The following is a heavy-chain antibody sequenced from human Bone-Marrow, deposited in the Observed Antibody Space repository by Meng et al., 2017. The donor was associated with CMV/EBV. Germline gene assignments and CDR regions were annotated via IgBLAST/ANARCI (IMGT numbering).Heavy chain of an antibody. D-gene: IGHD2-2*01. Sequence: GGSRRLSCAASGSTFDDYGMHWVRQAPGKGLEWVAFIRYEGSNKYYAGSVKGRFTISRDNSKNALYLQMYSLRAEDTAVYYCAKDGWSSTSCFGLFDYWGQGTLVAASS. CDR1: GSTFDDYG. V-gene: IGHV3-30*02. CDR2: IRYEGSNK. CDR3: AKDGWSSTSCFGLFDY. J-gene: IGHJ4*02.